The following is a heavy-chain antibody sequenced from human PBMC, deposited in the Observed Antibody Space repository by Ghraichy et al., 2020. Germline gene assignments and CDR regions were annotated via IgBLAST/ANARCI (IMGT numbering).Heavy chain of an antibody. D-gene: IGHD1-26*01. CDR1: GFTFSSYA. Sequence: GESLNISCAASGFTFSSYAMHWVRQAPGKGLEWVAVDGNNKYYADSVKGRFTVSRDNSKNTLYLQMNSLRAEDTAVYYCARERREATIMLGDYWGRGTLVTVSS. V-gene: IGHV3-30-3*01. CDR2: DGNNK. CDR3: ARERREATIMLGDY. J-gene: IGHJ4*02.